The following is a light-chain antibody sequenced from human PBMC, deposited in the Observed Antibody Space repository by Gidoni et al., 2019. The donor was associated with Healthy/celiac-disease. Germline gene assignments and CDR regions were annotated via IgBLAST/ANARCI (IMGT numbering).Light chain of an antibody. Sequence: DIQMTQSPSTLSASVGDRVTITCLASQSISSWLDWYQQKPGKAPKLLIYKASSLETGVPSRFSCSGSGTEFTLTISSLQPDDFATYYCQQYTSYSCTFGQGTKLEIK. CDR1: QSISSW. CDR2: KAS. J-gene: IGKJ1*01. CDR3: QQYTSYSCT. V-gene: IGKV1-5*03.